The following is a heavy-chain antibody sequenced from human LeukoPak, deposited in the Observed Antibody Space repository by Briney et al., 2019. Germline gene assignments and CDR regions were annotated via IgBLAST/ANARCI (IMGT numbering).Heavy chain of an antibody. V-gene: IGHV1-18*01. J-gene: IGHJ4*02. CDR1: GYTFTSYG. Sequence: GASVKVSCKASGYTFTSYGISWVRQAPGQGLEWMGWISAYNGNTNYAQKLQGRVTMTTDTSTSTAYMELRSLRSGDTAVYYCAGSSGWYRNLYFDYWGQGTLVTVSS. D-gene: IGHD6-19*01. CDR2: ISAYNGNT. CDR3: AGSSGWYRNLYFDY.